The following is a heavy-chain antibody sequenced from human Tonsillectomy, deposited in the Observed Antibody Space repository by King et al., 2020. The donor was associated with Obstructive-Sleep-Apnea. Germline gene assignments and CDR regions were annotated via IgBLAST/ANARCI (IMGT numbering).Heavy chain of an antibody. D-gene: IGHD5-24*01. V-gene: IGHV4-59*01. J-gene: IGHJ4*02. CDR3: ARDRVGRDGYNRFDY. CDR1: GGSINSYY. Sequence: VQLQESGPGLVKPSETLSLTCTVSGGSINSYYWSWIRQTPGKGLEWIGYISYSGSTNYNPSLKCRVTISVDTSKTQFSLKLISVTAADTAVYYCARDRVGRDGYNRFDYWGQGTLVTVSS. CDR2: ISYSGST.